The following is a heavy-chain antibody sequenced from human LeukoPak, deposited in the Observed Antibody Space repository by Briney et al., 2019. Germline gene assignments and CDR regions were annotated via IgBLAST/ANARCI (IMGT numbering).Heavy chain of an antibody. J-gene: IGHJ4*02. CDR3: ARAPMGTAALY. Sequence: ASVKVSCKASGYTFSNFDINWVRQAAGQGPEWMGWMNPVTGNAGSAQKFQGRVTLTRDMSISTAYMELGSLTFDDTAFYYCARAPMGTAALYWGQGTLITVSS. D-gene: IGHD2-2*01. CDR2: MNPVTGNA. V-gene: IGHV1-8*01. CDR1: GYTFSNFD.